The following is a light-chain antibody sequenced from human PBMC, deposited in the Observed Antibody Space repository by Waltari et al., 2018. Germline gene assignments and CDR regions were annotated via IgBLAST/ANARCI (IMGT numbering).Light chain of an antibody. CDR1: QDVRSW. J-gene: IGKJ2*01. CDR3: QQGEASPYT. V-gene: IGKV1-12*01. CDR2: AAS. Sequence: DIQLTQSPSFLSASVGDRVTITCRASQDVRSWLAWYQQKPGKAPNLLIYAASSLQSGVPSRFSGSGSGTHFTLTISSLQPEDFATYYCQQGEASPYTFGQGTKLEIK.